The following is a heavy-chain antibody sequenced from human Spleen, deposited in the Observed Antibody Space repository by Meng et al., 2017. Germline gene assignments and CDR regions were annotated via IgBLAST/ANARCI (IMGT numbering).Heavy chain of an antibody. CDR3: AKAIFGVVINLFDY. V-gene: IGHV3-30*05. D-gene: IGHD3-3*01. Sequence: GESLKISCAASGFTFSSYSMNWVRQAPGKGLEWVAVISDDGSNKYYADSVKGRFTISRDNSKNTLYLHMNRLRAEDTAVYYCAKAIFGVVINLFDYWGQGTLVTVSS. CDR2: ISDDGSNK. CDR1: GFTFSSYS. J-gene: IGHJ4*02.